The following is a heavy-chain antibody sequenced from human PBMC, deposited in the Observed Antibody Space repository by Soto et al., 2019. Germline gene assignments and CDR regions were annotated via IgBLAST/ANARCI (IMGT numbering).Heavy chain of an antibody. CDR3: AKLSEYYYDSSGLFDI. CDR1: GFTFSSYA. D-gene: IGHD3-22*01. CDR2: ISGSGGST. Sequence: EVQLLESGGGLVQPGGSLRLSCAASGFTFSSYAMSWVRQAPGKGLEWVSAISGSGGSTYYADSVKGRFTISRDNSKNTPYLQMNSLRAEDTAVYYCAKLSEYYYDSSGLFDIWGQGTMVTVSS. J-gene: IGHJ3*02. V-gene: IGHV3-23*01.